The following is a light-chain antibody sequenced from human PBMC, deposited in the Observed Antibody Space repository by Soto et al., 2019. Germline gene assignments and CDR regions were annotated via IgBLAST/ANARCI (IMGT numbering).Light chain of an antibody. CDR3: QQYNTYSRT. Sequence: DIQTTQYPSTQSASVGDRVTITSRASQSLSGWLAWYQQKPGKAPKLLIYYVSSLESGVPSRFSGSGSGTEFTLTISSLQPDDFATYYCQQYNTYSRTFGQGTKVDIK. CDR2: YVS. CDR1: QSLSGW. J-gene: IGKJ1*01. V-gene: IGKV1-5*01.